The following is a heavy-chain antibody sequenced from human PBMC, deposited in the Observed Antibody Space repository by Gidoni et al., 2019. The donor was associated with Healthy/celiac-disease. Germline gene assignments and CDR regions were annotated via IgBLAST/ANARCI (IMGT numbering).Heavy chain of an antibody. CDR2: IIPIFGTA. J-gene: IGHJ4*02. V-gene: IGHV1-69*01. CDR3: ASPGADLLEWLFI. Sequence: QVQLVQSGAEVKTPGSSVKVSCKAAGGTFSSYATSWVRQAPGQGLEGMGGIIPIFGTANDAQKFQGRVTITADESTSRAYMELSSLRSEDTAVYYCASPGADLLEWLFIWGQGTLVTVSS. CDR1: GGTFSSYA. D-gene: IGHD3-3*01.